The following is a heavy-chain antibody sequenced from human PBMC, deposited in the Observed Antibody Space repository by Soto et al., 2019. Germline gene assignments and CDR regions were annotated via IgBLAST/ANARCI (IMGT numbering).Heavy chain of an antibody. D-gene: IGHD1-26*01. Sequence: QVQLVQSGAEVKKPGASVKVSCKASGYTFTSYAMHWVRQAPGQRLEWMGWINAGNGNTKYSQKFQGRVTITRDTSASTAYMELSSLRSEDTAVYYCASDNLGSYSIVGSFDYWGQGTLVTVSS. CDR1: GYTFTSYA. CDR2: INAGNGNT. V-gene: IGHV1-3*01. J-gene: IGHJ4*02. CDR3: ASDNLGSYSIVGSFDY.